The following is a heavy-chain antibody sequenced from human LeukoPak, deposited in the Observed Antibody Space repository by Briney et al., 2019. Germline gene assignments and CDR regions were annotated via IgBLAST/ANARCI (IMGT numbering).Heavy chain of an antibody. J-gene: IGHJ4*02. CDR3: AKGHFASSSFFDY. Sequence: GGSLRLSCAASGFTFSDYYMSWMRQAPGKGLEWVSYIGSSGSPIYYADSVKGRFTISRDNSKNTLYLQMNNLRVEDTAVYYCAKGHFASSSFFDYWGQGTLVTVSS. CDR2: IGSSGSPI. D-gene: IGHD6-6*01. CDR1: GFTFSDYY. V-gene: IGHV3-11*01.